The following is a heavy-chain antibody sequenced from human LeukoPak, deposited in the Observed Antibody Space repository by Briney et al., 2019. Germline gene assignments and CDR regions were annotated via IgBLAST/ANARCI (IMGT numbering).Heavy chain of an antibody. CDR1: GFTFSNYT. CDR3: VATSGSSTN. CDR2: ASYSGTIK. D-gene: IGHD2-2*01. V-gene: IGHV3-30-3*01. J-gene: IGHJ4*02. Sequence: GRSLRLSCVASGFTFSNYTMHWVRQAPGKGLEWVAVASYSGTIKSYADSVKSRLTISRDNSQNTLYLQMNSLRAEDTAAYYCVATSGSSTNWGQGTLVTVSS.